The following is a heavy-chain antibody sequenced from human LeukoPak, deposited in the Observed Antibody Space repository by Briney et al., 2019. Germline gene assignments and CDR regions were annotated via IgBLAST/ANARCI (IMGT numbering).Heavy chain of an antibody. CDR1: GFTFSDYY. J-gene: IGHJ4*02. CDR3: ARDIPIDFWSGYIDY. V-gene: IGHV3-11*04. CDR2: ISSSGSTI. D-gene: IGHD3-3*01. Sequence: PGGSLRLSCAASGFTFSDYYMSWIRQAPGKGLEWVSYISSSGSTIYYADSVKGRFTISRDNAKNTLYLQMNSLRAEDTAVYYCARDIPIDFWSGYIDYWGQGTLVTVSS.